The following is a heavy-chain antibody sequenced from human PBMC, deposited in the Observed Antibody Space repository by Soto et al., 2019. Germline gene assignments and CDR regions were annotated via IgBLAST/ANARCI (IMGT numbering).Heavy chain of an antibody. CDR3: ARYGVVVVAATYYYYYMDV. D-gene: IGHD2-15*01. J-gene: IGHJ6*03. CDR1: GYTFTRYD. CDR2: MNPNSGNT. V-gene: IGHV1-8*01. Sequence: ASVKVSCKASGYTFTRYDINWVRQATGQGLEWMGWMNPNSGNTGYAQKFQGRVTMTRNTSISTAYMELSSLRSEDTAVYYCARYGVVVVAATYYYYYMDVWGKGTTVTVSS.